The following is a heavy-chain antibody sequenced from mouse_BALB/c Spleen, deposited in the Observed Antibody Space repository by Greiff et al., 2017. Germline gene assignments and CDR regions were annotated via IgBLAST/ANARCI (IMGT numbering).Heavy chain of an antibody. CDR3: ATYYGYDEDYAMDY. V-gene: IGHV1-20*02. CDR2: INPYNGDT. D-gene: IGHD2-9*01. J-gene: IGHJ4*01. CDR1: GYSFTGYF. Sequence: EVQLVESGPELVKPGASVKISCKASGYSFTGYFMNWVMQSHGKSLEWIGRINPYNGDTFYNQKFKGKATLTVDKSSSTAHMELRSLASEDSAVYYCATYYGYDEDYAMDYWGQGTSVTVSS.